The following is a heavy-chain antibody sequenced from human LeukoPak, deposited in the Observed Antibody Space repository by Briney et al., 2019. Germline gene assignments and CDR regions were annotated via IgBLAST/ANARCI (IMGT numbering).Heavy chain of an antibody. CDR1: GLTFSRYW. D-gene: IGHD3-22*01. CDR2: INSDGRST. J-gene: IGHJ4*02. V-gene: IGHV3-74*01. CDR3: ARDWTYYDSSGYFDY. Sequence: GGSLTLSCAASGLTFSRYWMHWVRQAPGKGLVWVSRINSDGRSTSYADSVKGRFTNSRDNAKNTLYLQMNSLRAEDTAVYYCARDWTYYDSSGYFDYWGQGTLVTASS.